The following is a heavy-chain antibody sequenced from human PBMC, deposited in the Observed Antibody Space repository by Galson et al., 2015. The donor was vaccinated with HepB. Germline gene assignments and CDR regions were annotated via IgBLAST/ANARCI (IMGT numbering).Heavy chain of an antibody. D-gene: IGHD1-26*01. V-gene: IGHV1-18*01. J-gene: IGHJ4*02. Sequence: SCKAVGYTSDTYGISWVRQAPGQGLEWMGWIRVSNGNTTYAQKFRDRVTMTADRSTRTAYMEVTSLRSEDTAIYYCARDDLIVGANPDYWGQGTLVIVSS. CDR2: IRVSNGNT. CDR1: GYTSDTYG. CDR3: ARDDLIVGANPDY.